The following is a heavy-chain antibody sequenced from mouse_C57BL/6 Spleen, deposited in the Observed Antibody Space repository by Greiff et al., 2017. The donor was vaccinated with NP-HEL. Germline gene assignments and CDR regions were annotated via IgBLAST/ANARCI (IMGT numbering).Heavy chain of an antibody. D-gene: IGHD1-1*01. CDR1: GYTFTSYW. V-gene: IGHV1-53*01. J-gene: IGHJ1*03. CDR2: INPSNGGT. Sequence: VQLQQPGTELVKPGASVKLSCKASGYTFTSYWMHWVKQRPGQGLEWIGNINPSNGGTNYNEKFKSKATLTVDKSSSTAYMQLSSLTSEDSAVYYCAREGGLLRYWYFDVWGTGTTVTVSS. CDR3: AREGGLLRYWYFDV.